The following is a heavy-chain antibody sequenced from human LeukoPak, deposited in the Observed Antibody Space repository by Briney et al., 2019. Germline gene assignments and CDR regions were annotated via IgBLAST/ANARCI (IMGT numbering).Heavy chain of an antibody. CDR2: ISYDGSNK. CDR1: GFTFSSYA. D-gene: IGHD3-22*01. CDR3: AREAGTMIIDY. J-gene: IGHJ4*02. V-gene: IGHV3-30*04. Sequence: PGGSLRLSCAASGFTFSSYAMHWVRQAPGKGLEWVAVISYDGSNKYYADSVKGRFTISRDNSKNTVYLQMNSLRAEDTAVYYCAREAGTMIIDYWGQGTLVTVSS.